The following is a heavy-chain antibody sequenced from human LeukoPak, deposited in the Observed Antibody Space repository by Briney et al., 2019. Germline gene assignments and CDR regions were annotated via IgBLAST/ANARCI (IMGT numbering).Heavy chain of an antibody. V-gene: IGHV3-7*01. D-gene: IGHD2-15*01. CDR3: AKDSRDCSGGSCPFDY. CDR1: GFTFSSYW. J-gene: IGHJ4*02. Sequence: GGSLRLACAASGFTFSSYWMSWVRQAPGKGLDWVANIKQDGSEKYYVDSVKCRFTIARDTSKNTLYLAMNSLRAEDTAVYYCAKDSRDCSGGSCPFDYWGQGTLVTVSS. CDR2: IKQDGSEK.